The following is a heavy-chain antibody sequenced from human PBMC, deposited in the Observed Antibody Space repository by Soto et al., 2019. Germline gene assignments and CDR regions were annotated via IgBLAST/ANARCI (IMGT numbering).Heavy chain of an antibody. V-gene: IGHV4-4*02. CDR3: ARAGIAATGT. CDR2: IHHSGST. J-gene: IGHJ4*02. D-gene: IGHD6-13*01. CDR1: GGSISSSNW. Sequence: QVQLQESGPGLVKPSGTLALTCAVSGGSISSSNWWSWVRQPPGKGLEWIGEIHHSGSTNYNPSLKSRVTLSVDNSKNQFSLKMSSVTAADTAVYYCARAGIAATGTWGQGTLVTVSS.